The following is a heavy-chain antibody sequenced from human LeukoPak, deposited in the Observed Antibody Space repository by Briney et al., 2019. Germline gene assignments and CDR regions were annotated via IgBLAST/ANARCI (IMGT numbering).Heavy chain of an antibody. D-gene: IGHD6-13*01. J-gene: IGHJ4*02. Sequence: SGPTLVKPTQTLTLTCTFSGFSLSTYGVGVGWIRQPPGKALQWLALIYWNDDERYSPSLKSRLTITKDTSKNQVVLTMTNMDPVDTATYYCARHCSSWPVDYWGQGTLVTVSS. V-gene: IGHV2-5*01. CDR2: IYWNDDE. CDR3: ARHCSSWPVDY. CDR1: GFSLSTYGVG.